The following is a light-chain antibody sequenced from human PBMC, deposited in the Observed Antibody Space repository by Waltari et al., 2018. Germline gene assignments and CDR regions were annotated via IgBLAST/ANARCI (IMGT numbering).Light chain of an antibody. CDR2: TSN. CDR3: ASWDDGLNGWM. Sequence: SVLNQPPSVSAIPGQRVTISCSGEHSNIGSKFVLWFQQAPQMAPKLLIHTSNQRPSGVPDRFSGSRSGTSASLAISGHQSEDEADYYCASWDDGLNGWMFGGGTKVTVL. J-gene: IGLJ3*02. V-gene: IGLV1-44*01. CDR1: HSNIGSKF.